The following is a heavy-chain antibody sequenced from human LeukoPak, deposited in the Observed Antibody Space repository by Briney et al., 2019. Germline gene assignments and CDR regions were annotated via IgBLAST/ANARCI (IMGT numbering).Heavy chain of an antibody. CDR3: ARDASSGGHY. V-gene: IGHV4-38-2*02. Sequence: SETLSLTCAVSGYSISSGYYWGWIRQPPGKGLEWTGSIYHSGSTYYNPSLKSRVTISVDTSKNQFSLKLTSVTAADTAVYYCARDASSGGHYWGQGTLVTVSS. J-gene: IGHJ4*02. CDR2: IYHSGST. D-gene: IGHD3-22*01. CDR1: GYSISSGYY.